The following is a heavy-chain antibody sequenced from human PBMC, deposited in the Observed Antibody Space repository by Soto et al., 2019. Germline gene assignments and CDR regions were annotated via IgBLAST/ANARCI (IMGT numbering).Heavy chain of an antibody. J-gene: IGHJ3*01. CDR1: GYTFRNYW. Sequence: EVQLLESGGGLVQPGGSLRLSCAASGYTFRNYWMSWVRQAPGKGLEWVANIRLDGDEKNYVDSVKGRFTISRDNAKNSLYLEMSSLRDEDTAMYYCARGRSLNAWGQGTMVTVSS. V-gene: IGHV3-7*03. CDR2: IRLDGDEK. CDR3: ARGRSLNA.